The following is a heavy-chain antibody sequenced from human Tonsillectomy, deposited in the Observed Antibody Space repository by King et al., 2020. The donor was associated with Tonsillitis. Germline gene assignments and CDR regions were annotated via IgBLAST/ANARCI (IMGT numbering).Heavy chain of an antibody. J-gene: IGHJ4*02. CDR1: GFTFSDAW. D-gene: IGHD6-13*01. CDR3: TTTRRVTAAGTGGDFDN. Sequence: VQLVESGGGLVKPGGSLRLSCAASGFTFSDAWMSWVRQAPGKGLEWVGRIKSKTDGETTDYIAPVSGRFAVSRDDARNSLYLQMNSLQTEDTAVYYCTTTRRVTAAGTGGDFDNWGQGTQVTVSS. V-gene: IGHV3-15*01. CDR2: IKSKTDGETT.